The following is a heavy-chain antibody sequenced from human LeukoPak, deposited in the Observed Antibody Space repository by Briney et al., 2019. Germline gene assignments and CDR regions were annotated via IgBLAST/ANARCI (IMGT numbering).Heavy chain of an antibody. CDR2: ISGSGGST. J-gene: IGHJ4*02. V-gene: IGHV3-23*01. Sequence: PGGSLRLSCAASGFTFSSYAMSWVRQAPGKGLEWVSAISGSGGSTYYADSVKGRFTISRDNSKNTLYLQMNSLSAEDTAVYYCATLSPHDYGAGSYCKLWGQGTLVTVSS. CDR3: ATLSPHDYGAGSYCKL. D-gene: IGHD3-10*01. CDR1: GFTFSSYA.